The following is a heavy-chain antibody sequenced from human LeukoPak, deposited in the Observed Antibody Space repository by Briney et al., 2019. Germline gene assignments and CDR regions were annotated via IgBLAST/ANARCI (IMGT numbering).Heavy chain of an antibody. CDR3: VKDLNAYSYDSSGYYFDY. J-gene: IGHJ4*02. CDR2: ISGSGGST. Sequence: GGSLRLSCAASGFTFSSYAMNWVRQAPGKGLEWVSAISGSGGSTYYADSVKGRFTISRDNSKNTLYLQMNSLRAEDTAVYYYVKDLNAYSYDSSGYYFDYWGQGTLVTVSS. D-gene: IGHD3-22*01. V-gene: IGHV3-23*01. CDR1: GFTFSSYA.